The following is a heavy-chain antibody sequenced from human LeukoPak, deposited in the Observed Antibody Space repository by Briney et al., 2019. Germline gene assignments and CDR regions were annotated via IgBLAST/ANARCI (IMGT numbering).Heavy chain of an antibody. V-gene: IGHV4-59*11. J-gene: IGHJ3*02. D-gene: IGHD3-16*01. Sequence: SETLSLTCTVSGGSISAHYWSWFRLPPGKGLEWIGYIYYSGKTDYNPSFKSRLTISLDTSKSQFSLKLRSVTAADTALYYCARDAGFYEYVWGSSAAFDIWGRGTMVTVSS. CDR2: IYYSGKT. CDR3: ARDAGFYEYVWGSSAAFDI. CDR1: GGSISAHY.